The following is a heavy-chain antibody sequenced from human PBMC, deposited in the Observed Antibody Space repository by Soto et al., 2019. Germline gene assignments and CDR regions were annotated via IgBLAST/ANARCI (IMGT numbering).Heavy chain of an antibody. J-gene: IGHJ6*02. V-gene: IGHV3-33*01. Sequence: QVQLVESGGGVVQPGRSLRLSCAASGFTFSSYGMHWVRQAPGKGLEWVAVIWYDGSNKYYADSVKGRFTISRDNSKNTLYLQMNSLRAEDTAVYYCARRMTTVTTCRYYYYGMDVWGQGTTVTVSS. CDR3: ARRMTTVTTCRYYYYGMDV. CDR2: IWYDGSNK. CDR1: GFTFSSYG. D-gene: IGHD4-4*01.